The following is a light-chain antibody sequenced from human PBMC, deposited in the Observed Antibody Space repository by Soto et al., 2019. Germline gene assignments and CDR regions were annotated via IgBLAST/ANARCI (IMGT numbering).Light chain of an antibody. CDR2: AAS. V-gene: IGKV3-20*01. CDR1: QSVSSSY. J-gene: IGKJ4*01. Sequence: EIVLTQSPGTLSLSPGERATLSCRASQSVSSSYLAWYQQRPGQAPRLLIYAASSRATGIPDRFSGSGSVTDFTLSISRLEPEDFAVYYCQQYGSSLPLTFGGGTKVEIK. CDR3: QQYGSSLPLT.